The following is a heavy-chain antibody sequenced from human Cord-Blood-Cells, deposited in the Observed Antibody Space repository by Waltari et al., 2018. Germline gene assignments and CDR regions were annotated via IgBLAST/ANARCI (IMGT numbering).Heavy chain of an antibody. J-gene: IGHJ2*01. D-gene: IGHD3-10*01. V-gene: IGHV4-34*01. CDR1: GGSFSGYY. CDR2: INHSGST. CDR3: ARGPRGGSGIRTPIEGYFDL. Sequence: QVQLQQWGAGLLKPSATLSLTCAVYGGSFSGYYWSWIRQPPGKGLEWIGEINHSGSTNYNPSLKSRVTISVDTSKNQFSLKLSSVTAADTAVYYCARGPRGGSGIRTPIEGYFDLWGRGTLVTVSS.